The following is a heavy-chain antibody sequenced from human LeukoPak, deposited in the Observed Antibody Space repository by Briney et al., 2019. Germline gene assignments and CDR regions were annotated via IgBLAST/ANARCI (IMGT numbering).Heavy chain of an antibody. J-gene: IGHJ6*02. CDR3: AIAVTVTDGMDV. CDR1: GYTFTSYY. V-gene: IGHV1-46*01. D-gene: IGHD4-11*01. CDR2: INPSGGST. Sequence: ASVKVSCKASGYTFTSYYMHWVRHAPGQGLEWMGIINPSGGSTSYAQKFQGSVTFTRDTSASTAYMELNSLRSEDTAVYYCAIAVTVTDGMDVWGQGTTVTVSS.